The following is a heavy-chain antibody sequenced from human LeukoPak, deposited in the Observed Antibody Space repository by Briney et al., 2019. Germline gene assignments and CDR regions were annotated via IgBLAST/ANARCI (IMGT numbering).Heavy chain of an antibody. CDR3: ARTYYYDSSGYRYMDV. V-gene: IGHV4-59*01. J-gene: IGHJ6*03. CDR2: TYYSGSA. CDR1: GGSISSYY. Sequence: SETLSLTCTVSGGSISSYYWSWIRQPPGKGLEWTGYTYYSGSANYNPSLKSRVTISVDTSKNQFSLKLSSVTAADTAVYYCARTYYYDSSGYRYMDVWGKGTTVTVSS. D-gene: IGHD3-22*01.